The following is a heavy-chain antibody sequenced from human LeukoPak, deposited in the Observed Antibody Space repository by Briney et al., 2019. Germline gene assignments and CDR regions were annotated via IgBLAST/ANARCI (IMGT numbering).Heavy chain of an antibody. J-gene: IGHJ4*02. CDR1: GSTFSSYA. CDR2: ISGSGGST. Sequence: PGGSLRLSCATSGSTFSSYAMSWVRQAPGKGLEWVSAISGSGGSTYYADSVKGRFTISRDNSKNTLYLQMNSLRAEDTAVYYCAKGAVAGTIFDYWGQGTLVTVSS. CDR3: AKGAVAGTIFDY. V-gene: IGHV3-23*01. D-gene: IGHD6-19*01.